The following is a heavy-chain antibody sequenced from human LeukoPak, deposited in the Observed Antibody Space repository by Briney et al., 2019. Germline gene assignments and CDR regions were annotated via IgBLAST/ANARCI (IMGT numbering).Heavy chain of an antibody. CDR2: IRTKGYGETT. Sequence: PGGSLRLSCTASVFTFSDYAISWVRQAPGKGLEWVGFIRTKGYGETTEYAASVKGRFTISRHDSESFAYLQMNSLKTEDTALYYCTRGPWNEYSYGPQFDYWGQGTLVTVSS. V-gene: IGHV3-49*04. J-gene: IGHJ4*02. D-gene: IGHD5-18*01. CDR1: VFTFSDYA. CDR3: TRGPWNEYSYGPQFDY.